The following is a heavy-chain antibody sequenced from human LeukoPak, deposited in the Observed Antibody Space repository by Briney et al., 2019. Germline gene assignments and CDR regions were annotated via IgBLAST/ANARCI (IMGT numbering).Heavy chain of an antibody. J-gene: IGHJ4*02. CDR3: ARVAPLTDKGAIFDY. Sequence: SETLSLTCAVYGGSFSGYYWSWIRQPPGNGLEWIGEINHSGSTNYNPSLKSRVTISVDTSKNQFSLKLSSVTAADTAVYYCARVAPLTDKGAIFDYWGQGTLVTVSS. CDR2: INHSGST. CDR1: GGSFSGYY. D-gene: IGHD2-21*02. V-gene: IGHV4-34*01.